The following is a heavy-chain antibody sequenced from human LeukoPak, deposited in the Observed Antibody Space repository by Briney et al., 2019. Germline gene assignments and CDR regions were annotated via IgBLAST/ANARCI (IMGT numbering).Heavy chain of an antibody. V-gene: IGHV3-74*01. J-gene: IGHJ4*02. CDR3: VRDLVFVWTPGDDFDF. D-gene: IGHD3-16*01. CDR2: INEDATTI. CDR1: GFAFSAYW. Sequence: PGGSLRLSCAASGFAFSAYWMHWVRQAPGKGLGWVSRINEDATTISYADSVKGRFIISRDNSKKSLYLQMNNLRAEDTAVYYCVRDLVFVWTPGDDFDFWGQGTLVTVSS.